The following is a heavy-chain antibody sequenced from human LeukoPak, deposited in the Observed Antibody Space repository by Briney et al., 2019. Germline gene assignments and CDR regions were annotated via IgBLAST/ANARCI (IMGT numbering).Heavy chain of an antibody. V-gene: IGHV1-2*02. CDR3: ARTQSITIFGVVPRDAFDI. CDR2: IDPKSGGT. J-gene: IGHJ3*02. D-gene: IGHD3-3*01. CDR1: GYTFTRYD. Sequence: GASVKASCKASGYTFTRYDIICVRQAPGHRPEWMGWIDPKSGGTNYAQKFQGRVTMTRDTSISTAYMELSRLRSDDTAVYYCARTQSITIFGVVPRDAFDIWGQGTMVTVSS.